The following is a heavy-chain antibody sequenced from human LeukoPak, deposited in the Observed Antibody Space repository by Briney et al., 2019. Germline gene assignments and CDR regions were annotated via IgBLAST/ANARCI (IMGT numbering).Heavy chain of an antibody. CDR3: ARDNEATVTTGWFDP. J-gene: IGHJ5*02. CDR2: IYTSGST. Sequence: PSETLSLTCTVSGGSLSSYYWSWIRQPAGKGLEWIGRIYTSGSTNYSPSLKSRVTMSVDTSKNQFSLKLSSVTAADTAVYYCARDNEATVTTGWFDPWGQGTLVTVSS. CDR1: GGSLSSYY. V-gene: IGHV4-4*07. D-gene: IGHD4-17*01.